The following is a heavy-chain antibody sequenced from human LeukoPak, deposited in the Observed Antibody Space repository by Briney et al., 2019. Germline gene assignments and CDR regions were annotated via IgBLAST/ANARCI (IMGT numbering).Heavy chain of an antibody. J-gene: IGHJ3*02. CDR3: ARGTEDDAFDI. CDR1: GGSFSGYY. CDR2: IKHSGST. V-gene: IGHV4-34*01. Sequence: SETLSLTCAVYGGSFSGYYWSWIRQPPGKGLEWIGEIKHSGSTNYNPSLKSRVTISVDTSKNQFSLKLSSVTAADTAVYYCARGTEDDAFDIWGQGTMVTVSS.